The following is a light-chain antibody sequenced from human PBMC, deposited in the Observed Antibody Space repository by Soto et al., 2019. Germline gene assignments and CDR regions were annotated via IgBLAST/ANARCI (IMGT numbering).Light chain of an antibody. CDR3: QQRSNWPT. CDR2: DAS. CDR1: QXVXXY. V-gene: IGKV3-11*01. Sequence: EIVXXXSPAXXXLSPGERATXXXXXSQXVXXYLAWYQQKPGQAPRLLIYDASNRATGIPARFSGSGSGTDFTLTISSLEPEDFAVYYCQQRSNWPTFGQGTKLEIK. J-gene: IGKJ2*01.